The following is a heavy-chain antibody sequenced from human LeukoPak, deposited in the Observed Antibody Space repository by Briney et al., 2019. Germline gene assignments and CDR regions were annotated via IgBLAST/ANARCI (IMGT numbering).Heavy chain of an antibody. V-gene: IGHV4-34*01. J-gene: IGHJ5*02. D-gene: IGHD3-3*01. Sequence: SETLSLTCAVYGGSFSSYYWSWIRQPPGKGLEWIGEINHSGSTNYNPSLKSRVTISVDTSKNQFSLKLSSVTAADTAVYYCARSITIFGVVTLPYNWFDPWGQGTLVTISS. CDR2: INHSGST. CDR3: ARSITIFGVVTLPYNWFDP. CDR1: GGSFSSYY.